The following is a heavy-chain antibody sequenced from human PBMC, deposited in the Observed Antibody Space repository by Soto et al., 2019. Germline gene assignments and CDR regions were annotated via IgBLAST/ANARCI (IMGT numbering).Heavy chain of an antibody. CDR3: ARTAGGRVRGALDI. CDR1: GFTFRSYG. J-gene: IGHJ3*02. D-gene: IGHD6-13*01. CDR2: MSDDESKE. Sequence: QEQLVESGGGVVQPGRSLRLSCVASGFTFRSYGMHWVRQAPGKGLEWVAVMSDDESKEYYADSVKGRFTISRDNSKNTLFLQMDTLISEDTAVYYCARTAGGRVRGALDIWGQGTMVTVSS. V-gene: IGHV3-30-3*01.